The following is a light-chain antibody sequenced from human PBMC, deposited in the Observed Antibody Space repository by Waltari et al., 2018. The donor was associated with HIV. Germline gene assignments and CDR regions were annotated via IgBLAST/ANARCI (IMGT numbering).Light chain of an antibody. J-gene: IGKJ1*01. CDR2: WAD. CDR1: QSVLYRSNNRNY. Sequence: DIEVTQSPDSLAVSLGERATINCKSSQSVLYRSNNRNYLAWFQQKPGQSPKLLISWADARESGVPARFSGGGSGTEFTLTIRSLQAEDVATYYCQQYSTFPWTFGQGTKVEIK. CDR3: QQYSTFPWT. V-gene: IGKV4-1*01.